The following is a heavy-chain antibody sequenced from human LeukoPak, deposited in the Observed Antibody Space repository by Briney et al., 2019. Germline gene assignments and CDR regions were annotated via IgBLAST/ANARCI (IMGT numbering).Heavy chain of an antibody. V-gene: IGHV3-21*01. CDR2: ISSSSSYI. J-gene: IGHJ5*02. Sequence: PGGSLRLSCAASGFTFSSYSMNWVRQAPGKGLEWVSSISSSSSYIYYADSVKGRFTISRDNAKNSLCLQMNSLRAEDTAVYYCARGEYSSSSLWFDPWGQGTLVTVSS. CDR3: ARGEYSSSSLWFDP. D-gene: IGHD6-6*01. CDR1: GFTFSSYS.